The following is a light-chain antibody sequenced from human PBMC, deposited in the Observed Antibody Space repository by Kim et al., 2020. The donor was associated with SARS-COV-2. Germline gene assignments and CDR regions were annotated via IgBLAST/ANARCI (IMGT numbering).Light chain of an antibody. CDR2: DAS. V-gene: IGKV1-33*01. CDR3: QQYDYVPLT. CDR1: EEIDNY. J-gene: IGKJ4*01. Sequence: AYLGDRVTITSQASEEIDNYLSWYQQRPGKAPRLLIYDASNVETGVPSRFSGSGSDTDFTFTISSLQPEDIATYYCQQYDYVPLTFGGGTKVDIK.